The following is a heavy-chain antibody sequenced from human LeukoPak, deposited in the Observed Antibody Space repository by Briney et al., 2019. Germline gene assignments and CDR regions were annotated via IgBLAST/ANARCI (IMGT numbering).Heavy chain of an antibody. Sequence: SETLSLTCAVYGGSFSGYYWSWIRQPPGKGLEWIGEINHSGSTNYNASLKSRVTISVDTSKNQFSLKLSSVTAADTAVYYCARGPSVRSSCHCEDIVVVAAAPDFDLWGRGTLVTVSS. CDR3: ARGPSVRSSCHCEDIVVVAAAPDFDL. J-gene: IGHJ2*01. D-gene: IGHD2-15*01. CDR2: INHSGST. V-gene: IGHV4-34*01. CDR1: GGSFSGYY.